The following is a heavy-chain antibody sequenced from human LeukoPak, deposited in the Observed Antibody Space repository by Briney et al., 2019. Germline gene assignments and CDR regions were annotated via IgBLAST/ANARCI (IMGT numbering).Heavy chain of an antibody. V-gene: IGHV4-34*01. Sequence: SETLSLTCAVYGGSFSGYYWSWIRRPPGKGPEWIGEINHSGSTNYNPSLKSRVTISVDTSKNQFSLKLSSVTAADTAVYYCARGSVDFRVVTSSSDVWGKGTTVSVSS. J-gene: IGHJ6*04. CDR1: GGSFSGYY. D-gene: IGHD4-23*01. CDR2: INHSGST. CDR3: ARGSVDFRVVTSSSDV.